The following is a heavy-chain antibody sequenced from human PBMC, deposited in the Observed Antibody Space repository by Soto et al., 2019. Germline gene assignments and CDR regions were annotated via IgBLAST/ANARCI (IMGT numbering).Heavy chain of an antibody. Sequence: QLQLQESGPGLVKPSETLSLTCTVSGGSISSSTYDWGWIRQPPGKGLEWIGSIYYSGSTYYNPSLKSRVTISIDTSKNQFALKLSSVTAADTAVYYCARRTGSYVSGYWFDPWGQGTLVTVSS. CDR3: ARRTGSYVSGYWFDP. V-gene: IGHV4-39*01. J-gene: IGHJ5*02. D-gene: IGHD3-10*01. CDR2: IYYSGST. CDR1: GGSISSSTYD.